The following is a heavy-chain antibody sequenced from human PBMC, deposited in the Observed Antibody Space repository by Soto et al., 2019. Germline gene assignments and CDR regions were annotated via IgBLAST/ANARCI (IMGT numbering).Heavy chain of an antibody. Sequence: QVQLVESGGGVVQPGRSLRLSCAASGFTFSSYGMHWVRQAPGKGLEWVAVIWYDGSNKYYADSVKGRFTISRDNSKNTLYLQMNSLRAEDTAVYYCARGDYGGKRPQSWPFDYWGQGTLVTVSS. CDR2: IWYDGSNK. D-gene: IGHD4-17*01. CDR1: GFTFSSYG. J-gene: IGHJ4*02. CDR3: ARGDYGGKRPQSWPFDY. V-gene: IGHV3-33*01.